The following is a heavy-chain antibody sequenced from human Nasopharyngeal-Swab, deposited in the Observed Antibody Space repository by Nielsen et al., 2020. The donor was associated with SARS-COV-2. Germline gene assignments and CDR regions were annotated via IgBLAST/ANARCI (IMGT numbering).Heavy chain of an antibody. Sequence: GGSLRLSCAASGFKFDENTMHWVRQPPGKGLLWVSRIDTDGTITDYADSVKGRFTISRDNAKNTLYLQMDSLRGEDTAVYYCARDAPAHYGAFYWGRGTLVTVSS. V-gene: IGHV3-74*01. D-gene: IGHD4-17*01. CDR2: IDTDGTIT. CDR3: ARDAPAHYGAFY. CDR1: GFKFDENT. J-gene: IGHJ4*02.